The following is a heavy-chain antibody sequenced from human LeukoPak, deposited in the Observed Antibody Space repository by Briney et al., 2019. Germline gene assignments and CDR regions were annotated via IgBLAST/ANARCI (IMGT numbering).Heavy chain of an antibody. CDR2: IYTSGST. CDR1: GGSISSYY. Sequence: PSETLSLTCTVSGGSISSYYWSWIRQPPGKGLEWIGRIYTSGSTNYNPSLKSRVTMSVDTSKNQFSLKLSSVTAADTAMYYCARETDTSYYYYMDVWGKGTTVTVSS. CDR3: ARETDTSYYYYMDV. D-gene: IGHD3-16*01. V-gene: IGHV4-4*07. J-gene: IGHJ6*03.